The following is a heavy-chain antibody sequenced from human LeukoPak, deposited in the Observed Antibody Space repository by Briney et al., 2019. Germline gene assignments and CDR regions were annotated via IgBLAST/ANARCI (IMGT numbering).Heavy chain of an antibody. V-gene: IGHV3-23*01. J-gene: IGHJ4*02. D-gene: IGHD3-22*01. CDR2: ISGSGGST. CDR3: ATYYYDSSGSDY. Sequence: TGGSLRLSCAASGFTFSSYAMSWVRQAPGKGLEWVSAISGSGGSTYYADSVKGRFTISRDNSKNTLYLQMNSLRAEDTAVYYCATYYYDSSGSDYWGQGTLVTVSS. CDR1: GFTFSSYA.